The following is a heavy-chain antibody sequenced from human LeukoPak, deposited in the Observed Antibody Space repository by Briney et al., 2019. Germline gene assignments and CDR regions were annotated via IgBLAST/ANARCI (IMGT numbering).Heavy chain of an antibody. Sequence: GGSLSLSCAASGFTFSTNAMSWVRQAPGKGLEWVSSISGSGATTNYADSVKGRFTISRDNSKNTLYLQMSSLRAEDTAVYYCTKPQSSGWAPYGYWGQGTLVTVSS. V-gene: IGHV3-23*01. CDR3: TKPQSSGWAPYGY. D-gene: IGHD6-19*01. J-gene: IGHJ4*02. CDR2: ISGSGATT. CDR1: GFTFSTNA.